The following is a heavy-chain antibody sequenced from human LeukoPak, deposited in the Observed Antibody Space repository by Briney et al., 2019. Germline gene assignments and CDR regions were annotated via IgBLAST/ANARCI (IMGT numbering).Heavy chain of an antibody. D-gene: IGHD3-3*01. CDR3: ARGGMTIFGVVIGRAFDY. CDR1: GGSFSGYY. V-gene: IGHV4-34*01. J-gene: IGHJ4*02. Sequence: SQTLSLTCAVYGGSFSGYYWSWIRQPPGKGLEWIGEINHSGSTNYNPSLKSRVTISVDTSKNQFSLKLSSVTAADTAVYYCARGGMTIFGVVIGRAFDYWGQGTLVTVSS. CDR2: INHSGST.